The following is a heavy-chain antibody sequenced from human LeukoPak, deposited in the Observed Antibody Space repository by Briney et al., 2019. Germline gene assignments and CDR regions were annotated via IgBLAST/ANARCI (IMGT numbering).Heavy chain of an antibody. CDR1: GFNLCYYC. V-gene: IGHV3-9*01. D-gene: IGHD4-17*01. Sequence: SLRLFCAASGFNLCYYCMHLVRQASGEGLEWVSGISWNSGSIGYADSVKGRFTISRDNAKNSLYLQMNSLRAEDTALYYCAATTSYYYYYYMDVWGKGTTVTVSS. CDR2: ISWNSGSI. J-gene: IGHJ6*03. CDR3: AATTSYYYYYYMDV.